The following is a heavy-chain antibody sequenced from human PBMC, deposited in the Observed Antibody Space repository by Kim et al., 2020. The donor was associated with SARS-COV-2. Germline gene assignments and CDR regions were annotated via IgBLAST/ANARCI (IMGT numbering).Heavy chain of an antibody. Sequence: GGSLRLSCAASGFTFTDFYMNWIRQAPGKGMEWVSYLSNSGSYTNYADSVKGRFTISRDNAKNLLFLQMISLRAEDTALYYCARSFTPRSSTWPGLDIWG. CDR1: GFTFTDFY. CDR3: ARSFTPRSSTWPGLDI. V-gene: IGHV3-11*03. CDR2: LSNSGSYT. D-gene: IGHD6-13*01. J-gene: IGHJ3*02.